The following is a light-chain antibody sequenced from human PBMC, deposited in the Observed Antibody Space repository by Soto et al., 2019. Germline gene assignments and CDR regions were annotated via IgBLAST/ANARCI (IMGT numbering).Light chain of an antibody. CDR3: HQFSIYTLT. CDR2: DAS. V-gene: IGKV3D-20*02. CDR1: QTVRNNY. J-gene: IGKJ4*01. Sequence: PFTLSRSPGERSTLSCMTSQTVRNNYLAWYQQKPGQAPRLLIYDASSRATGIPDRFSGGGSGTNFTLTIMKLEPVDFAVYYCHQFSIYTLTFGGGTKVDIK.